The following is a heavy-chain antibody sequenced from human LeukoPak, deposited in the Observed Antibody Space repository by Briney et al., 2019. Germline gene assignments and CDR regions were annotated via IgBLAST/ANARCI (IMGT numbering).Heavy chain of an antibody. CDR1: GGSISSGGYY. D-gene: IGHD3-22*01. J-gene: IGHJ3*02. Sequence: PSGTLSLTCTVSGGSISSGGYYWSWIRQHPGKGLEWIGYIYYSGSTYYNPSLKSRVTISVDTSKNQFSLKLSSVTAADTAVYYCATSKGITMTEGDAFDIWGQGTMVTVSS. V-gene: IGHV4-31*03. CDR3: ATSKGITMTEGDAFDI. CDR2: IYYSGST.